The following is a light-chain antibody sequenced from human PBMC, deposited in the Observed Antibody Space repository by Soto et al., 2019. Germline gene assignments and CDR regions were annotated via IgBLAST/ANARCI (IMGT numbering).Light chain of an antibody. CDR3: QQTYNSPET. J-gene: IGKJ1*01. CDR1: QSIDNY. CDR2: AAS. Sequence: DIQMTQSPSSLSASVGDRVTITCRASQSIDNYLNWFQQKPGNPPKLLIYAASILQSGVPSRFSDRGSGTDFTLTISSLQPEDFATYYCQQTYNSPETFGQGTKVEI. V-gene: IGKV1-39*01.